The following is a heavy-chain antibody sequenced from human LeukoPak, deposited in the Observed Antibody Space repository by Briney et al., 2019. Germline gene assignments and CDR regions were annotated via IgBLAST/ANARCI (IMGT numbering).Heavy chain of an antibody. CDR1: GYTFTGYY. CDR3: ARIPPYYDILTGTQRDY. V-gene: IGHV1-2*02. CDR2: INPNSGGT. Sequence: ASVKVSCKASGYTFTGYYMHWVRQAPGQGLEWMGWINPNSGGTNYAQKFQGRVTMTRDTSISTAYMELSRLRSDDTAVYYCARIPPYYDILTGTQRDYWGQGTLVTVSS. D-gene: IGHD3-9*01. J-gene: IGHJ4*02.